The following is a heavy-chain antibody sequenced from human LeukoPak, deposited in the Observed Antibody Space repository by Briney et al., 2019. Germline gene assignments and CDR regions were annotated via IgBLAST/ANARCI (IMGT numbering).Heavy chain of an antibody. V-gene: IGHV3-23*01. D-gene: IGHD6-13*01. J-gene: IGHJ4*02. Sequence: GGSLRLSCAASGFTFSSYAMSWVRQAPGKGLEWVSAISGSGGSTDYADSVKGRFTISRDNSKNTLYLQMNSLRAEDTAVYYCAKVKAAALGGLDYWGQGTLVTVSS. CDR1: GFTFSSYA. CDR3: AKVKAAALGGLDY. CDR2: ISGSGGST.